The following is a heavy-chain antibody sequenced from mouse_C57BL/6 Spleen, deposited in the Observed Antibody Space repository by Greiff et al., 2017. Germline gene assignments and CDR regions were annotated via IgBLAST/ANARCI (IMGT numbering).Heavy chain of an antibody. J-gene: IGHJ3*01. Sequence: DVMLVESEGGLVQPGSSMKLSCTASGFTFSDYYMAWVRQVPEKGLEWVANINYDGSSTYYLDSLKSRFIISIDNAKNILYLQMSSLKSEDTATYYCARDDGASWFAYWGQGTLVTVSA. V-gene: IGHV5-16*01. CDR2: INYDGSST. CDR3: ARDDGASWFAY. CDR1: GFTFSDYY.